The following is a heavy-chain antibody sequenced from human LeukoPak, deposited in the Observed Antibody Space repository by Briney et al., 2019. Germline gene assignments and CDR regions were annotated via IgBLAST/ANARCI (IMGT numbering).Heavy chain of an antibody. Sequence: SVKVSCESSGCTFTSSAMQWVRQARGQRLEWIGWIVVGSGNTNYAQKLQERVTIPRDMSTRTAYMELSSLRSEDTAVYYCAADRGRGGGLELDYWGQGTLVTVSS. J-gene: IGHJ4*02. CDR2: IVVGSGNT. CDR3: AADRGRGGGLELDY. CDR1: GCTFTSSA. D-gene: IGHD1-7*01. V-gene: IGHV1-58*02.